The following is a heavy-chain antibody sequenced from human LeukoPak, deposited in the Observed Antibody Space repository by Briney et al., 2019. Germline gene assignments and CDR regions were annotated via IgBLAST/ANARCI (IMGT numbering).Heavy chain of an antibody. Sequence: PSETLSLTCAVYGGSFSGYYWSWIRQPPGKGLEWIGEISHSGRTNYNPSLKSRGTISIDTSKNHFSLKLNSVTAADTALFYCARGKFETVRGFLYHYYGMDVWGQGTTVTVSS. CDR3: ARGKFETVRGFLYHYYGMDV. V-gene: IGHV4-34*01. D-gene: IGHD3-10*01. CDR1: GGSFSGYY. J-gene: IGHJ6*02. CDR2: ISHSGRT.